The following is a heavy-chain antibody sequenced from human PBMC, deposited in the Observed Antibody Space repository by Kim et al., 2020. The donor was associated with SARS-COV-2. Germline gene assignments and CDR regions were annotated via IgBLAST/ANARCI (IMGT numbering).Heavy chain of an antibody. J-gene: IGHJ4*02. CDR3: ARSHPTYYSSSWYDY. CDR1: GGSISSNTYY. CDR2: IYYSGST. Sequence: SETLSLTCTVSGGSISSNTYYWGWIRQPPGKGLEWIGSIYYSGSTYYNPSLKSRVTISVDTSKNQVSLKLSSVTAADTALYYCARSHPTYYSSSWYDYWGQGTLVTVSS. D-gene: IGHD6-13*01. V-gene: IGHV4-39*01.